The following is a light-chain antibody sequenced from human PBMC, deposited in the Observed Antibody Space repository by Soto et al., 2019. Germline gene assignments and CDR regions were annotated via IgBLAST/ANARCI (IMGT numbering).Light chain of an antibody. CDR1: SSNIGNNY. V-gene: IGLV1-51*01. CDR2: DSN. CDR3: GTWDNSLSAVV. J-gene: IGLJ2*01. Sequence: QSVLTQPPSVSAAPGQKVTISCSGSSSNIGNNYVSWYQQLPGTAPKLLIFDSNKRHSGTPDRFSGSKSGTSATLAITGLQTGDEADYYCGTWDNSLSAVVFGGGTKLTVL.